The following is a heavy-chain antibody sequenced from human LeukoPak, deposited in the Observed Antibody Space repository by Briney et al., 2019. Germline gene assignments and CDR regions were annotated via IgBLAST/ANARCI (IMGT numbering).Heavy chain of an antibody. V-gene: IGHV3-53*01. CDR2: TNSGGNT. J-gene: IGHJ3*02. CDR1: GLTVSSNY. CDR3: AKEVVAANNDAFDI. Sequence: GGSLRLSCSASGLTVSSNYMSWVRQAPGKGLEGVSVTNSGGNTYYADSVKGRFTISRDNSKNTLYLQMNSLRAEDTAVYYCAKEVVAANNDAFDIWGQGTMVTVSS. D-gene: IGHD2-15*01.